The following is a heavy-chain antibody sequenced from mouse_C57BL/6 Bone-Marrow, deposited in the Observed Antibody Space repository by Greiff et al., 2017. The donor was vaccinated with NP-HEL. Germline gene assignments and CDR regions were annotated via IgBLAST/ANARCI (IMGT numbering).Heavy chain of an antibody. CDR3: TTWGYYYGSSYLDY. CDR1: GFNIKDDY. CDR2: IDPENGDT. Sequence: EVQRVESGAELVRPGASVKLSCTASGFNIKDDYMHWVKQRPEQGLEWIGWIDPENGDTEYASKFQGKATITADTSSNTAYLQLSSLTSEDTAVYYCTTWGYYYGSSYLDYWGQGTTLTVSS. D-gene: IGHD1-1*01. V-gene: IGHV14-4*01. J-gene: IGHJ2*01.